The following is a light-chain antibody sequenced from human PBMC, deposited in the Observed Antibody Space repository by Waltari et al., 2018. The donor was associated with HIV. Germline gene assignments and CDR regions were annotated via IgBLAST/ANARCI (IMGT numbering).Light chain of an antibody. Sequence: SYVLTQPPSVSVAPGQTARITCGGNNIGSKSVHWYQQKPGMAPVLVVYDDSDRPSGIPELFSGSNSGSTATLAISRVEAGDEADYYCQVWDSSSDHPEDVFGPGTKVTVL. CDR1: NIGSKS. CDR3: QVWDSSSDHPEDV. J-gene: IGLJ1*01. CDR2: DDS. V-gene: IGLV3-21*02.